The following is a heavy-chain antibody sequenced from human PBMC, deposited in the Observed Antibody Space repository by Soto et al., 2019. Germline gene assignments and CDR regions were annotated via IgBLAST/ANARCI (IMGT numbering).Heavy chain of an antibody. CDR1: GYTFTSYW. D-gene: IGHD4-17*01. CDR2: IYPGDSDT. J-gene: IGHJ4*02. V-gene: IGHV5-51*01. CDR3: ARHPLTTVVTRGFDY. Sequence: GESLKISCKGSGYTFTSYWISWVRQMPGEGLEWMGAIYPGDSDTRYSPSFQGQVTISADKSISTAYLQWSSLKASDTAMYYCARHPLTTVVTRGFDYWGQGTLVTVSS.